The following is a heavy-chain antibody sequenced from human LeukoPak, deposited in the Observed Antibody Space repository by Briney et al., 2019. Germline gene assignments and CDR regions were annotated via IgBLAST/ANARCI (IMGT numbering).Heavy chain of an antibody. J-gene: IGHJ3*02. CDR1: GGSISSYY. D-gene: IGHD2-2*01. CDR2: IYYSGST. V-gene: IGHV4-59*08. Sequence: SETLSLTCTASGGSISSYYWSWIRQPPGKGLEWIGYIYYSGSTNYNPSLKSRVTISVDTSKNQFSLKLSSVTAADTAVYYCARDSTHAFDIWGQGTMVTVSS. CDR3: ARDSTHAFDI.